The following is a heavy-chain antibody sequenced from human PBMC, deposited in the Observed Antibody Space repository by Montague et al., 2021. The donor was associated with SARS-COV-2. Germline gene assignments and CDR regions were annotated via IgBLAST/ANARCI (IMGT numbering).Heavy chain of an antibody. CDR1: GGSISSSSYY. J-gene: IGHJ5*02. D-gene: IGHD4-17*01. CDR2: IYYSGST. CDR3: ARDGGTVTTFLGVGYVRGGLNWFDH. Sequence: SETLSLTCTVSGGSISSSSYYWGWIRQPPGKGLEWIGSIYYSGSTYYNPSLKSRVTISVDTSKNQFSLKLSSVTAADTAVYYCARDGGTVTTFLGVGYVRGGLNWFDHWGQGTLVTVSS. V-gene: IGHV4-39*07.